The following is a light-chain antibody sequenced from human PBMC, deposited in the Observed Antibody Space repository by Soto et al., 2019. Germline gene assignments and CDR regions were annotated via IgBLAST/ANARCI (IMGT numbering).Light chain of an antibody. V-gene: IGLV2-14*03. CDR1: SSDVGGYNY. Sequence: QSALTQVASVSGFPGQSISISCTGTSSDVGGYNYVSWYQLHPGRAPKLIIFDVSNRPSGVSNRFSGSKSGNTASLTISGLQAEDEADYYCSSYSSSIYVIFGGGTQLTV. CDR2: DVS. CDR3: SSYSSSIYVI. J-gene: IGLJ2*01.